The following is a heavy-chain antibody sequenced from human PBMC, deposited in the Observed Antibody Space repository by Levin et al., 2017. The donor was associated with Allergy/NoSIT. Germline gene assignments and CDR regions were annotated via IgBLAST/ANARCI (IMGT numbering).Heavy chain of an antibody. D-gene: IGHD2-2*03. CDR2: IYYSGST. J-gene: IGHJ5*02. V-gene: IGHV4-31*03. CDR3: ARAAAFLDIVVVATPKTNNWFDP. CDR1: GGSISSGGYY. Sequence: SETLSLTCTVSGGSISSGGYYWSWIRQHPGKGLEWIGYIYYSGSTYYNPSLKSRVTISVDTSKNQFSLKLSSVTAADTAVYYCARAAAFLDIVVVATPKTNNWFDPWGQGTLVTVSS.